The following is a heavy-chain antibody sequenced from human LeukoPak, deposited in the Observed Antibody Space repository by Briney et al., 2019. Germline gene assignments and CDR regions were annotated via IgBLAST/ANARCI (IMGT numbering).Heavy chain of an antibody. D-gene: IGHD5-18*01. V-gene: IGHV3-11*01. CDR1: GFTFSNYY. J-gene: IGHJ4*02. Sequence: GGSLRLSCAASGFTFSNYYMSWIRQTPGKGLDWISYISSSGSAIYYADSVKGRFTISRDNDKNSLYLQMNSLRAEDTALYYCATVAYTYGSLLFDYWGQGTLVTVSS. CDR3: ATVAYTYGSLLFDY. CDR2: ISSSGSAI.